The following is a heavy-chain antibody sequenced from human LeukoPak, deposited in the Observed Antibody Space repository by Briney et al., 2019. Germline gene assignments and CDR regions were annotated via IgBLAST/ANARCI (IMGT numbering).Heavy chain of an antibody. J-gene: IGHJ4*02. CDR3: ARDPVRYSGYGYFDY. Sequence: GSLRLSCAASGFTFTSYGINWVRQAPGKGLEWVSSISSSTNYIYSADSVKGRFTISRDNAKNSLYLQMNSLGAEDTAVYYCARDPVRYSGYGYFDYWGQGTLVTVSS. CDR2: ISSSTNYI. D-gene: IGHD5-12*01. CDR1: GFTFTSYG. V-gene: IGHV3-21*01.